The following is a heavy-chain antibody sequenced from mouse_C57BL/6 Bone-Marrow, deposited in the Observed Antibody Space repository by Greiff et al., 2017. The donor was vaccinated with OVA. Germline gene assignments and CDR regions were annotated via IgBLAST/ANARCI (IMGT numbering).Heavy chain of an antibody. J-gene: IGHJ3*01. CDR2: ISDGGSYT. CDR1: GFTFSSYA. CDR3: EREPPYGNCY. D-gene: IGHD2-1*01. V-gene: IGHV5-4*01. Sequence: EVQRVESGGGLVKPGGSLKLSCAASGFTFSSYAMSWVRQTPEKRLEWVATISDGGSYTYYPDNVKGRFTISRNNAKNNLYLQMSHLKAEDTAMYCCEREPPYGNCYWGQGTLVTVSA.